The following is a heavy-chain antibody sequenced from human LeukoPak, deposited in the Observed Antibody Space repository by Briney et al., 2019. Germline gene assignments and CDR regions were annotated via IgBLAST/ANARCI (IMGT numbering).Heavy chain of an antibody. CDR3: ARGLTRASILTGYKDAFDI. CDR2: INHSGST. J-gene: IGHJ3*02. D-gene: IGHD3-9*01. CDR1: GGSFSGYY. Sequence: TPSETLSLTCTVYGGSFSGYYWSWIRQPPGKGLEWIGEINHSGSTNYNPSLKSRVTISVDTSKNQFSLKLSSVTAADTAVYYCARGLTRASILTGYKDAFDIWGQGTMVTVSS. V-gene: IGHV4-34*01.